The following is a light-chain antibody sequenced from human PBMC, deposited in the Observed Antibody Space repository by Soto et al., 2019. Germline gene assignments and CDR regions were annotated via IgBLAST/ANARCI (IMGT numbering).Light chain of an antibody. J-gene: IGKJ1*01. CDR1: QSVNNN. CDR2: DAS. Sequence: ETLMTQSPATLSVSPGERATLSCRASQSVNNNLAWYQQKPGQAPRLLIYDASSRATGIPDRFSGSGSGTDFTLTISRLEPEDFAVYYCQQYGTSSRTFGQGTKVDIK. V-gene: IGKV3-20*01. CDR3: QQYGTSSRT.